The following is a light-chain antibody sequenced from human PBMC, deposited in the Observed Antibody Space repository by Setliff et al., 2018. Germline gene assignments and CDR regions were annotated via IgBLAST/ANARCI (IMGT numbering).Light chain of an antibody. V-gene: IGLV2-14*03. Sequence: QSVLTQPASVSGSPGQSIAMSCSGTRSGIGGYKYVSWYQQHPGKAPKLIIYDVTNRPSEISNRFSGSKSGQTASLTISGLEAEDEADYYCASYSSSSHVVFGGGTKVTVL. CDR3: ASYSSSSHVV. J-gene: IGLJ2*01. CDR1: RSGIGGYKY. CDR2: DVT.